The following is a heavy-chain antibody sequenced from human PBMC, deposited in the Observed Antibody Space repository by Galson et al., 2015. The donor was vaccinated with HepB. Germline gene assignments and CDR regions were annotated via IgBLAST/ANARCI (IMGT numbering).Heavy chain of an antibody. Sequence: SLRLSCAASGFTFSNYAMSWVRQAPGKGLEWVSAISDGGDDTYYADSVRGRFTISRDNFKNTLYLQMNSLRAEDTAAYYCVKWASAGYGYFSEGFDVWGQGTMVTVSS. CDR1: GFTFSNYA. D-gene: IGHD2-2*03. CDR2: ISDGGDDT. V-gene: IGHV3-23*01. J-gene: IGHJ3*01. CDR3: VKWASAGYGYFSEGFDV.